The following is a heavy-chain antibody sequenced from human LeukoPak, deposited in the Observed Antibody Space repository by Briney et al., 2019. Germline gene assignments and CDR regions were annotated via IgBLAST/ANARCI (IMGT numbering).Heavy chain of an antibody. CDR2: ISSSSSYI. Sequence: GGSLRLSGAASGFTFSSYSMNWVRQAPGKGLEWVSSISSSSSYIYYADSVKGRFTISRDNAKNSLYLQMNSLRAEDTAVYYCARDSAVAAPEPLDYWGQGTLVTVSS. D-gene: IGHD6-19*01. CDR1: GFTFSSYS. V-gene: IGHV3-21*01. CDR3: ARDSAVAAPEPLDY. J-gene: IGHJ4*02.